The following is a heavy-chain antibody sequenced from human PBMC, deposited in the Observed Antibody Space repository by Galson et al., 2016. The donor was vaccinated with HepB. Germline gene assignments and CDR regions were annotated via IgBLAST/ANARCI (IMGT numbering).Heavy chain of an antibody. CDR2: INAGNGGT. V-gene: IGHV1-3*01. CDR1: GYTFTSHV. D-gene: IGHD2-15*01. Sequence: SVKVSCKASGYTFTSHVMHWVRQAPGQRLEWMGWINAGNGGTEYSQNFQGRLTITRDTSASTAYMELSGLRSEDTAVYYCARASSTYCSGGGCYSRYYFDYWGQGTLVTVSS. J-gene: IGHJ4*02. CDR3: ARASSTYCSGGGCYSRYYFDY.